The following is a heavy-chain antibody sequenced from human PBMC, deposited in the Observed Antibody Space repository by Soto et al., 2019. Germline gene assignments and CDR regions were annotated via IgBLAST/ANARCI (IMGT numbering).Heavy chain of an antibody. CDR1: GVRCGYYS. V-gene: IGHV3-49*04. CDR3: NSGPGN. J-gene: IGHJ4*02. Sequence: GGSLRLCCTAYGVRCGYYSMPWVRQAPGKGLEWVGFIRSRAYGTTTEYAASVEGRFIISRDDSKSIAYLQMNSLKTEDTAVYYCNSGPGNWGQGKQVTVSA. CDR2: IRSRAYGTTT. D-gene: IGHD1-26*01.